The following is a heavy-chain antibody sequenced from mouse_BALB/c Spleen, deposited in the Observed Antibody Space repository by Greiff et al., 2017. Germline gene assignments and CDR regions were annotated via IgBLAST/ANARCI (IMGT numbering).Heavy chain of an antibody. V-gene: IGHV5-12-2*01. D-gene: IGHD4-1*01. CDR2: ISNGGGST. CDR1: GFTFSSYT. Sequence: EVKLMESGGGLVQPGGSLKLSCAASGFTFSSYTMSWVRQTPEKRLEWVAYISNGGGSTYYPDTVKGRFTISRDNAKNTLYLQMSSLKSEDTAMYYCARTGYYAMDYWGQGTSVTVSS. J-gene: IGHJ4*01. CDR3: ARTGYYAMDY.